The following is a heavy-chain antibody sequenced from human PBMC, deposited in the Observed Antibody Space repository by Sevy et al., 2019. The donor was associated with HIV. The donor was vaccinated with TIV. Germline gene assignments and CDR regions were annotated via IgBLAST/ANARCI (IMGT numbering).Heavy chain of an antibody. D-gene: IGHD3-10*01. V-gene: IGHV3-21*01. J-gene: IGHJ3*02. Sequence: GGSLRLSCAASGFTFNTYTMNWVRQAPGKGLEWVSSISFSGNYIYYADSVKGRFTISRDNAQNPLYLQMNSLRAEDTAVYYCARPYGSGSWEAFDIWGQGTMVTVSS. CDR3: ARPYGSGSWEAFDI. CDR1: GFTFNTYT. CDR2: ISFSGNYI.